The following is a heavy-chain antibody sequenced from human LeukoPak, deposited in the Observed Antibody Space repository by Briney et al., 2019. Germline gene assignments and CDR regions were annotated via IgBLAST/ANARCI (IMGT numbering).Heavy chain of an antibody. D-gene: IGHD6-13*01. CDR1: GGSISSGDYY. V-gene: IGHV4-30-4*01. CDR3: ARTDYSSSCLDY. J-gene: IGHJ4*02. Sequence: TLSLTCTVSGGSISSGDYYWSWIRQPPGKGLEWIGYIYYSGSTYYNPSLKSRVTISVDTSKNQFSLKLSSVTAADTAVYYCARTDYSSSCLDYWGQGTLVTVSS. CDR2: IYYSGST.